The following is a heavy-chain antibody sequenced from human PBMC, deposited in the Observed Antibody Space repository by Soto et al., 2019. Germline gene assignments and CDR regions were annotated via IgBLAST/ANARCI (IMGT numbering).Heavy chain of an antibody. D-gene: IGHD3-22*01. CDR2: MNPNSGNT. J-gene: IGHJ3*02. CDR1: GYTFTSYD. CDR3: ARGRFGSFGYYYGGRRDAFAI. V-gene: IGHV1-8*01. Sequence: GASVKVSCKASGYTFTSYDINWVRQATGQGLEWMGWMNPNSGNTGYAQKFQGRVTMTRNTSISTAYMELSSLRSEDTAAYYCARGRFGSFGYYYGGRRDAFAIRPQRTMVTVSS.